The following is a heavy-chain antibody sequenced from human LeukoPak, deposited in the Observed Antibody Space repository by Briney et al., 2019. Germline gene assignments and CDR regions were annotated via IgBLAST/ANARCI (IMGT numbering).Heavy chain of an antibody. CDR3: ARDSWVPPPEQPYYDFWSGYYDYYYYGMDV. CDR1: GYTFTSYG. V-gene: IGHV1-18*01. J-gene: IGHJ6*02. D-gene: IGHD3-3*01. Sequence: GASVKVSCKASGYTFTSYGISWVRQAPGQGREWMGWISAYNGNTNYAQKLQGRVTMTTDTSTSTAYMELRSLRSDDTAVYYCARDSWVPPPEQPYYDFWSGYYDYYYYGMDVWGQGTTVTVSS. CDR2: ISAYNGNT.